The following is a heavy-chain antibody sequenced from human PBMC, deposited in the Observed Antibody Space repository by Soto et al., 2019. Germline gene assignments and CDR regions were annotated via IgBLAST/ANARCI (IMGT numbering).Heavy chain of an antibody. CDR3: TRGDIVVVVAATSSDKTWFDP. CDR2: IYPGDSDT. J-gene: IGHJ5*02. V-gene: IGHV5-51*01. Sequence: PGESLKISCKGSEYSFTSYWIGWVRQMPGKGLEWMGIIYPGDSDTRYSPSFQGQVTISADKSISTAYLQWSSLKASDTAMYYCTRGDIVVVVAATSSDKTWFDPWCQGTLVTVSS. D-gene: IGHD2-15*01. CDR1: EYSFTSYW.